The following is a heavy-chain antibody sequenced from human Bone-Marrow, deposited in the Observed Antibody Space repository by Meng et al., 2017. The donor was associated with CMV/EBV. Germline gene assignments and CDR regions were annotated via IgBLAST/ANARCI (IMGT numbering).Heavy chain of an antibody. J-gene: IGHJ5*02. CDR3: AREIAAALPT. V-gene: IGHV3-21*01. D-gene: IGHD6-13*01. Sequence: GESLKISCAASGFTFSSYSMNWVRQAPGKGLEWVSSISSSSSYIYYADSVKGRFTISRDNAKNSLYLQMNSLRAEDTAVYYCAREIAAALPTWGQGTLVTVYS. CDR2: ISSSSSYI. CDR1: GFTFSSYS.